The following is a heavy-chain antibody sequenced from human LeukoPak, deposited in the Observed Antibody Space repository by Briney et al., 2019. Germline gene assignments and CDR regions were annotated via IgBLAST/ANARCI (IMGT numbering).Heavy chain of an antibody. J-gene: IGHJ4*02. CDR2: IYYSGST. CDR3: ALRDMWVGRYCSSTSCHQFDY. D-gene: IGHD2-2*01. V-gene: IGHV4-39*01. CDR1: GGSISSSSYY. Sequence: SETLSLTCTVSGGSISSSSYYWGWIRQPPGRGLGWIGSIYYSGSTYYNPSLKSRVTISVDTSKNQFSLKLSSVTAADTAVYYCALRDMWVGRYCSSTSCHQFDYWGQGTLVTVSS.